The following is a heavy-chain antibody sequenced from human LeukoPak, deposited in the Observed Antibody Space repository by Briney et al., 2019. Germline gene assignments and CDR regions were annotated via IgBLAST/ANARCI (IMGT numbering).Heavy chain of an antibody. CDR1: GFTFSNYW. Sequence: PGGSLRLSCAPSGFTFSNYWMHWVRQVPGKGPVWVSRINDDGSYTSYADSVKGRFTISRDNAKNTLYLQMNSLRAEDTAVYYCASRISSGSYFFDYWGQGTLVTVSS. J-gene: IGHJ4*02. D-gene: IGHD1-26*01. CDR2: INDDGSYT. CDR3: ASRISSGSYFFDY. V-gene: IGHV3-74*01.